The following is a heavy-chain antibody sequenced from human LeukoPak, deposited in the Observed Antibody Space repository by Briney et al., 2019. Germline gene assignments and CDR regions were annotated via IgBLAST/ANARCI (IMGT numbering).Heavy chain of an antibody. CDR3: ARGRGYGNWFDP. D-gene: IGHD5-18*01. V-gene: IGHV1-18*04. CDR1: GYTFTGYY. J-gene: IGHJ5*02. CDR2: ISAYNGNT. Sequence: ASVKVSCKASGYTFTGYYMHWVRQAPGQGLEWMGWISAYNGNTNYAQKLQGRVTMTTDTSTSTAYMELRSLRSDDTAVYYCARGRGYGNWFDPWGQGTLVTVSS.